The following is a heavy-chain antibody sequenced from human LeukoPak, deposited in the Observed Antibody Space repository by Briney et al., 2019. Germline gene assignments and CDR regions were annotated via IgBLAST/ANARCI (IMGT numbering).Heavy chain of an antibody. CDR3: ARVPRSYYYYYYMDV. V-gene: IGHV4-39*07. CDR2: LYYSGST. Sequence: SETLPLTCTVSGGSISSSGYYWGWIRQPPGKGLEWIGSLYYSGSTYYNPSLKSRVTISVDMSKNQFSLKLSFVTAADTAVYYCARVPRSYYYYYYMDVWGKGTTVTVSS. J-gene: IGHJ6*03. CDR1: GGSISSSGYY.